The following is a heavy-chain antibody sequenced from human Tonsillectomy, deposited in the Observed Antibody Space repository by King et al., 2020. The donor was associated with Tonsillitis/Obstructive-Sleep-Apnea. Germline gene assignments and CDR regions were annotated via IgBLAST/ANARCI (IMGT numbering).Heavy chain of an antibody. CDR3: ARDRESTSSWVAFDI. CDR1: GFTVSSNY. Sequence: QLVESGGGWVQPGGSLRLSCAASGFTVSSNYMNWVRRAPGKGLEWVSLLYSGGSTYYADSVKGRFTISRDNSKNTLYLQMNSLRAEDTAVYYCARDRESTSSWVAFDIWGQGPMVTVSS. D-gene: IGHD2-2*01. J-gene: IGHJ3*02. CDR2: LYSGGST. V-gene: IGHV3-53*04.